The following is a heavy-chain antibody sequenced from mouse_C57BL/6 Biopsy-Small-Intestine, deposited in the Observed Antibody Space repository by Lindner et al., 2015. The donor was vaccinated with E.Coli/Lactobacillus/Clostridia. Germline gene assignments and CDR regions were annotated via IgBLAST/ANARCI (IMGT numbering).Heavy chain of an antibody. CDR3: ASPQTVRATWFAY. CDR2: IYPRSGNT. Sequence: VQLQESGAELARPGASVKLSCKASGYTFTSYGISWVKQRTGQDLEWIGEIYPRSGNTYYNEKFKGKATLTADKSSSTAYMQLSSLTSEDSAAYFCASPQTVRATWFAYWGQGTLVTVSA. J-gene: IGHJ3*01. CDR1: GYTFTSYG. V-gene: IGHV1-81*01. D-gene: IGHD3-2*01.